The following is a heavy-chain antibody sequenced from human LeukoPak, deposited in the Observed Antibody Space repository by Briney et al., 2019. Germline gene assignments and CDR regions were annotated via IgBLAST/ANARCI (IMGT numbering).Heavy chain of an antibody. D-gene: IGHD3-22*01. J-gene: IGHJ4*02. Sequence: GGSLRLSCAASGFTFSSYAMSWVRQAPGKELEWVSGISGSGDNTYYADSVKGRFTISRDNSKNTLYVQVNSLGTEDTAAHYCAKGSYYDSSGSFYFDYWGQGTLVTVSS. V-gene: IGHV3-23*01. CDR1: GFTFSSYA. CDR2: ISGSGDNT. CDR3: AKGSYYDSSGSFYFDY.